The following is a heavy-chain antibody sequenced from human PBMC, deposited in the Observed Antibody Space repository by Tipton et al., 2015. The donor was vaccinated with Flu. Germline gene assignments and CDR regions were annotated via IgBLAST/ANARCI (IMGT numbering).Heavy chain of an antibody. Sequence: QSGAEVKKPGASVKLSCKASGYTFSNYYIHWVRQAPGQGLEWMGVINPRGGTTNYAQNLQGRVTMISDTSTSTVYMDLRSLRSDDTAVYYCAGPGGPAAISPSASFDYWGQGPLVTVSS. V-gene: IGHV1-46*04. CDR2: INPRGGTT. CDR3: AGPGGPAAISPSASFDY. CDR1: GYTFSNYY. D-gene: IGHD2-2*01. J-gene: IGHJ4*02.